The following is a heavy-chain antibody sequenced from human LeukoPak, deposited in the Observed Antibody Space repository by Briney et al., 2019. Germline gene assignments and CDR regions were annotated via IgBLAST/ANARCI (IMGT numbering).Heavy chain of an antibody. V-gene: IGHV3-48*03. D-gene: IGHD2-21*02. CDR2: IISSGSTI. J-gene: IGHJ5*02. CDR3: AREICGGGCYSGWFDP. Sequence: PGGSLRLSCAASGFTFSSYEMNWVRQAPGKGLEWVSYIISSGSTIYYADSVKGRFTISRDNAKNSLYLQMNSLRAEDTAVYYCAREICGGGCYSGWFDPWGQGTLVTVSS. CDR1: GFTFSSYE.